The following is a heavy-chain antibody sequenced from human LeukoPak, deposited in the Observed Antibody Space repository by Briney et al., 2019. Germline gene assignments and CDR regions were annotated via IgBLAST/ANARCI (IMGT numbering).Heavy chain of an antibody. CDR3: ARVKIWGSYPIDY. Sequence: PSQTLSLTCTVSGGSISSGSYYWSWIRQPAGKGLEWIGRIYTSGSTNYNPSLRSRVTLSVDTSKNQFSLKLSSVTAADTAVYYCARVKIWGSYPIDYWGQGSLVTVSS. D-gene: IGHD3-16*01. J-gene: IGHJ4*02. V-gene: IGHV4-61*02. CDR1: GGSISSGSYY. CDR2: IYTSGST.